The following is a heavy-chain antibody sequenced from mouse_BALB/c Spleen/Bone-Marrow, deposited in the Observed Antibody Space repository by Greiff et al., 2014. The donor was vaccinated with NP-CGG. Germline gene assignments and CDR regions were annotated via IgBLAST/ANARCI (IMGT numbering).Heavy chain of an antibody. CDR1: GYTFTSYW. J-gene: IGHJ4*01. D-gene: IGHD2-3*01. CDR3: ARSDGYYPYYYAMDY. V-gene: IGHV1S81*02. Sequence: QVQLQQSGAELVMPGASVKLSCKASGYTFTSYWMHWVKQRPGQGLEWIGEINPSNGRTNYNEKFKSKATLTVDKSSSTAYMQLSSLTSEDSAVYYCARSDGYYPYYYAMDYWGQGTSVTVSS. CDR2: INPSNGRT.